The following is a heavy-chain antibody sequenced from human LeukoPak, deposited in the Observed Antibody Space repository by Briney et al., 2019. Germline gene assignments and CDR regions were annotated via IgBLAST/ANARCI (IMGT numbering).Heavy chain of an antibody. CDR2: INPNSGGT. J-gene: IGHJ6*02. V-gene: IGHV1-2*02. CDR1: GYTFTGYY. Sequence: ASVKVSCKASGYTFTGYYMHWVRQAPGQGLEWMGWINPNSGGTNYAQKFQGRVTMTRDTSISTAYMELSRLRSDDTAVYYCARLRGSGSYYNPSDYYYYGMDVWGQGTTVTVSS. D-gene: IGHD3-10*01. CDR3: ARLRGSGSYYNPSDYYYYGMDV.